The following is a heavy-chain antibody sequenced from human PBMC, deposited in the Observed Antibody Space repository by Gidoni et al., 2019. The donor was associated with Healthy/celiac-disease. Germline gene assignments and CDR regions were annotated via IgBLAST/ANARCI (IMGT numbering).Heavy chain of an antibody. CDR3: ARWSDIVVVVAATVDAFDI. V-gene: IGHV3-7*01. CDR1: GFSFSSYG. Sequence: VQLVESGGGLFQPGGSLRLSCAPSGFSFSSYGISWVRQAPGKGLEWVANKKQDGSEKYYVDSVKGRFTISRDNAKNSLYLQMNSLRAEDTAVYYCARWSDIVVVVAATVDAFDIWGQGTMVTVSS. J-gene: IGHJ3*02. CDR2: KKQDGSEK. D-gene: IGHD2-15*01.